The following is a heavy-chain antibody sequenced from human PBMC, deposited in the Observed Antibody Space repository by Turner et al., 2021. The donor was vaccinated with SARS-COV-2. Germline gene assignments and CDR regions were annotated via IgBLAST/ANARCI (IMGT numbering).Heavy chain of an antibody. CDR1: GGTFNTYA. V-gene: IGHV1-69*01. CDR3: ARDWAGGYNY. D-gene: IGHD1-26*01. Sequence: QVQLVQSGAEVKKPGSSVKVSCKASGGTFNTYAISWVRQAPGQGLEWMGGIIPIFGTANYAQKFKGRVTITADESTSTAYMELRSLRAEDTAVYYCARDWAGGYNYWGQGTLVTVSS. J-gene: IGHJ4*02. CDR2: IIPIFGTA.